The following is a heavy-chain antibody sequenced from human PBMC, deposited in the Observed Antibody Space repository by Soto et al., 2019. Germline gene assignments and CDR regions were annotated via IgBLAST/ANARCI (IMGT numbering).Heavy chain of an antibody. CDR2: IYHSGST. CDR1: SASISSSNW. Sequence: QVQLQESGPGLVKPSGTLSLTCAVSSASISSSNWWSWVRQPPGKGLEWIGEIYHSGSTNYNPSLKSRVTISVDKSKNQFSLKLSSVTAADTAVYYCAMSAYCSSNSGCGSTYSYYYYMDVWGKGTTVTVSS. J-gene: IGHJ6*03. CDR3: AMSAYCSSNSGCGSTYSYYYYMDV. D-gene: IGHD2-2*01. V-gene: IGHV4-4*02.